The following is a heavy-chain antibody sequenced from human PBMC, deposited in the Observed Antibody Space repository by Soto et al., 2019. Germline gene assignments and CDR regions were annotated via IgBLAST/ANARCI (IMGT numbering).Heavy chain of an antibody. V-gene: IGHV1-3*01. CDR3: ARDLSGCCGGSCYSARFDY. CDR2: INAGNGNT. Sequence: ASVKVSCKASGYTFTSYAMHWVRQAPGQRLEWMGWINAGNGNTKYSQKFQGRVTITRDTSASTAYMELSSLRSEDTAVYSCARDLSGCCGGSCYSARFDYWGQGTLVTXSP. J-gene: IGHJ4*02. D-gene: IGHD2-15*01. CDR1: GYTFTSYA.